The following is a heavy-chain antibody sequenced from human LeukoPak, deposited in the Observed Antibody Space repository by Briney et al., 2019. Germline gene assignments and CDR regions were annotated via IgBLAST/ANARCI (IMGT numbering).Heavy chain of an antibody. J-gene: IGHJ4*02. CDR2: ISGSDDGT. V-gene: IGHV3-23*01. CDR1: GFTFSSYA. Sequence: GGSLRLSCAASGFTFSSYAMSWVRQAPGKGLEWVSAISGSDDGTYYADSVRGRFTISRDNSKNTLYLQMKALRDEDTATYYCAKRGPIYSSTPGNYFDYWGQGTLVTVSS. D-gene: IGHD3-10*01. CDR3: AKRGPIYSSTPGNYFDY.